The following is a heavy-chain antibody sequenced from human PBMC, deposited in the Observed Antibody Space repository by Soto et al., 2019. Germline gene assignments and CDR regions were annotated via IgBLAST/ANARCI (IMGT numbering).Heavy chain of an antibody. V-gene: IGHV4-30-4*01. CDR1: GAPIGTGDYY. CDR3: GIVDMIAFGSITGQTDAFAS. D-gene: IGHD3-16*01. J-gene: IGHJ3*02. CDR2: IYFSEST. Sequence: SETLSLTCNVSGAPIGTGDYYWGWILHPPGKGLEWIGYIYFSESTSYNPSLKSRVTISGDKSKNQFSLRVTSVTAADTAVYYCGIVDMIAFGSITGQTDAFASCGQGKMVT.